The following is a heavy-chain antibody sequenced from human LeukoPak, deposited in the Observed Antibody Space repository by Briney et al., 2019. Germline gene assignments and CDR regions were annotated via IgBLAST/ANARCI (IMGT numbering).Heavy chain of an antibody. V-gene: IGHV4-34*01. CDR2: INHSGST. CDR3: ARFERLLAFDI. Sequence: PSETLSLTCAVYGGSFSGYYWSWIRQPPGKGLEWIGEINHSGSTNYNPSLKSRVTISVDTSKNQFSLKLSSVTAADTAVYYCARFERLLAFDIWGQGTMVTVSS. CDR1: GGSFSGYY. D-gene: IGHD1-1*01. J-gene: IGHJ3*02.